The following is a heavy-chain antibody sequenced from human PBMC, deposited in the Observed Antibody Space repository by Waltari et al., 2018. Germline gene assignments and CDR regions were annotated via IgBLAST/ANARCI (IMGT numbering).Heavy chain of an antibody. D-gene: IGHD6-6*01. CDR1: GYTFTSYA. CDR2: INAGNGNT. J-gene: IGHJ3*02. CDR3: ARGGARGSIAARRDAFDI. Sequence: QVQLVQSGAEVKKPGASVKVSCKASGYTFTSYAMHWVRQAPGQRLEWMGWINAGNGNTKYSQKFQGRVTITRDTSASTAYMELSSLRSEDTAVYYCARGGARGSIAARRDAFDIWGQGTMVTVSS. V-gene: IGHV1-3*01.